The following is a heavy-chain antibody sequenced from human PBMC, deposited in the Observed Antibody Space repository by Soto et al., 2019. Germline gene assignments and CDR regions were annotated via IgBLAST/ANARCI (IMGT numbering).Heavy chain of an antibody. CDR1: GITISSNG. Sequence: EVQLGESGGGSEQPGGSLRLSCAASGITISSNGMNWVRQAPGKGLEWVSYISSSSDTIYYADFVKGRFTISRDNAKNSLYLQMNSLRVEDTATYYCARGMGIATTGRYDYWGQGTLVTVSS. V-gene: IGHV3-48*01. CDR3: ARGMGIATTGRYDY. CDR2: ISSSSDTI. D-gene: IGHD1-1*01. J-gene: IGHJ4*02.